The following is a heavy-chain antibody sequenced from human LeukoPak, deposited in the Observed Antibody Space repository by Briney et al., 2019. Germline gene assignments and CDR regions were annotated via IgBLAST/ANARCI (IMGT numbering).Heavy chain of an antibody. V-gene: IGHV3-49*04. D-gene: IGHD3-3*01. J-gene: IGHJ4*02. CDR1: GFSFGDHY. CDR3: TRSGYYCDY. CDR2: IRSKAYGGTT. Sequence: PGGSLRLSCTASGFSFGDHYLGWVRQAPGKGLEWLGFIRSKAYGGTTEYAASVKGRFTFSRDDSKSIAYLEMNNLDTDDTAVYYCTRSGYYCDYWGQGVLVTVSS.